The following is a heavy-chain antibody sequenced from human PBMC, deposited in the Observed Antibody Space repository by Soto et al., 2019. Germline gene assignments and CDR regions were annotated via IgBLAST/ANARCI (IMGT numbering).Heavy chain of an antibody. CDR3: ARVRTSLDFYYYYMDV. Sequence: SETLSLTCTVSGGSTSSYYWSWIRQPPGKELEWVGYIYDSGSTIHNPSLKSRVTMSVDTSKNQFSLKLTSVTAADTAVYYCARVRTSLDFYYYYMDVWGKGTTVTVSS. CDR1: GGSTSSYY. D-gene: IGHD2-2*01. J-gene: IGHJ6*03. V-gene: IGHV4-59*08. CDR2: IYDSGST.